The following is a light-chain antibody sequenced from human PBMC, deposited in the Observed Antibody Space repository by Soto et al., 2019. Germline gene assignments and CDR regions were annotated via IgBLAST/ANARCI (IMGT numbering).Light chain of an antibody. Sequence: DIVMTQSPATLSESPGGRVIVSCRASQDVSSHVAWYQQKPGQAPRLLIYGASSRATGIPARFSGSGSGTDFTLTISSLEPEDFAVYYCQQRSNWITFGQGTRLEI. CDR2: GAS. J-gene: IGKJ5*01. V-gene: IGKV3D-11*01. CDR3: QQRSNWIT. CDR1: QDVSSH.